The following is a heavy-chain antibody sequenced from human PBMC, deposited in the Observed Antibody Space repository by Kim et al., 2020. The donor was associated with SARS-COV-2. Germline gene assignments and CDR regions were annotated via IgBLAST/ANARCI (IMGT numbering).Heavy chain of an antibody. CDR1: GFTFSNAW. V-gene: IGHV3-15*01. J-gene: IGHJ4*02. D-gene: IGHD3-3*01. CDR2: IKSKTDGGTT. Sequence: GGSLRLSCAASGFTFSNAWMSWVRQAPGKGLEWVGRIKSKTDGGTTDYAAPVKGRFTISRDDSKNTLYLQMNSLKTEDTAVYYCTTDLWSNITIFGVVIQGPFDYWGQGTLVTVSS. CDR3: TTDLWSNITIFGVVIQGPFDY.